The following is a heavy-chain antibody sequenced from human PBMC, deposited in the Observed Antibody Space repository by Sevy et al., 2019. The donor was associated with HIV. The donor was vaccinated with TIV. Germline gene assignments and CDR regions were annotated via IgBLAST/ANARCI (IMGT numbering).Heavy chain of an antibody. V-gene: IGHV3-74*01. Sequence: GGSLRLSCAASGFTFSSYWMHWVRQAPGKGPVWVSGVNSDGSSTNYADSVKGRFTMSRDSAKNTLYLQMNSLRAEDTAVYFCVAANTWQDYWCQGTLVTVSS. CDR3: VAANTWQDY. J-gene: IGHJ4*02. D-gene: IGHD2-15*01. CDR1: GFTFSSYW. CDR2: VNSDGSST.